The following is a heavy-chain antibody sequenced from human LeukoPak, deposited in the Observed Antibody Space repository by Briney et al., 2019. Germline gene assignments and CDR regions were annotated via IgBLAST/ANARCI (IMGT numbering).Heavy chain of an antibody. V-gene: IGHV1-69*06. J-gene: IGHJ6*03. Sequence: ASVKVSCKASGGTFSSYAISWVRQAPGQGLEWMGGIIPIFGTANYAQKFQGRVTITADKSTSTAYMELSSLRSEDTAVYYCASSSGYDFRVYYYYYYMDVWGKGTTVTVSS. CDR2: IIPIFGTA. CDR1: GGTFSSYA. D-gene: IGHD5-12*01. CDR3: ASSSGYDFRVYYYYYYMDV.